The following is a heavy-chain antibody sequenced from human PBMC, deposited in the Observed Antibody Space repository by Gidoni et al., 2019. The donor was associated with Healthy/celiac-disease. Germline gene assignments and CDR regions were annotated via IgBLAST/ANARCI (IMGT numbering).Heavy chain of an antibody. D-gene: IGHD4-17*01. V-gene: IGHV1-69*01. CDR2: IIPSFGTA. Sequence: QVQLVQSGAEVKKPGSSVKVSCKASGGTFSSYAISWVRQAPGQGLEWMGGIIPSFGTANYAQKFQGRVTITADESTSTAYMELSSLRSEDTAVYYCAGGGYGTYYYYYYGMDVWGQGTTVTVSS. J-gene: IGHJ6*02. CDR3: AGGGYGTYYYYYYGMDV. CDR1: GGTFSSYA.